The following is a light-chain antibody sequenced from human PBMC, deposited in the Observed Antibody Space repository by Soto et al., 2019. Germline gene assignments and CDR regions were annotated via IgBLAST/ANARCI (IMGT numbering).Light chain of an antibody. CDR2: AAS. CDR1: QSISSN. J-gene: IGKJ1*01. CDR3: QQYNNWPLM. Sequence: EIVMTQSPATLSVSPGERATLSCRASQSISSNLAWYRQKPGQPPRLLIYAASTRATGLSTRFSGSGSGTEFTLTITSLQSEDSAVYYCQQYNNWPLMFGQGTKVEIK. V-gene: IGKV3-15*01.